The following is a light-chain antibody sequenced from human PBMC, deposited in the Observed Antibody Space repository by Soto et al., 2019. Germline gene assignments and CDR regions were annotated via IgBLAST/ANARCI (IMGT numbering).Light chain of an antibody. Sequence: DIQMTQSPSTLSASVGDRVTITCRASQSISSWLSWYQQKPGKAPKLLIYDASSLESSVPSRFSGSGYGREFAMTSSSRKLDDFSTDYFQRYSSYSRTVGHGNKVETK. CDR3: QRYSSYSRT. J-gene: IGKJ1*01. CDR2: DAS. CDR1: QSISSW. V-gene: IGKV1-5*01.